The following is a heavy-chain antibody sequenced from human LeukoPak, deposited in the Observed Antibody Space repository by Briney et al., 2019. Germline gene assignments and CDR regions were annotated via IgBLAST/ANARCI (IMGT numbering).Heavy chain of an antibody. V-gene: IGHV4-4*01. CDR3: ARLDYGDYGGFDY. Sequence: SETLSLTCDVSGGSISNTNWWSWVRQPPGQGLEWIGTIHYSGNTYYNPSLKSRVIISIDTSKNQFSLKVSSVTAADTAVYCCARLDYGDYGGFDYWGQGTLVTVSS. J-gene: IGHJ4*02. CDR1: GGSISNTNW. CDR2: IHYSGNT. D-gene: IGHD4-17*01.